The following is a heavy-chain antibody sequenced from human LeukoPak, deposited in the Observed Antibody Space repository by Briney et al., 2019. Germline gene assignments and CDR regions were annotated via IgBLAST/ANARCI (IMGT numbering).Heavy chain of an antibody. D-gene: IGHD3-22*01. CDR2: ISGSGGST. Sequence: GGCLRLSCGASGFTFSSYAMSSVRQAPGMGQAWDSAISGSGGSTYYAPSVKGRFTISSDTSKSPLYLQINSLRAEGTAVYYCARGRYYDNSVYYYCDYWGRGTVDTVSS. CDR1: GFTFSSYA. CDR3: ARGRYYDNSVYYYCDY. J-gene: IGHJ4*02. V-gene: IGHV3-23*01.